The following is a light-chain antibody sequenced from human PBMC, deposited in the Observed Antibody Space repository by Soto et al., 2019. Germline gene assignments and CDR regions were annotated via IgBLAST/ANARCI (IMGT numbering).Light chain of an antibody. CDR2: DAS. CDR3: QQYNSYSPT. Sequence: NQVTPSPSTMSASVGSTVTVTCRASQSVSGWLAWYQQKPGEAPKLLIYDASALPRGVPSRFSGSGSGTKFTLTIASLQPDDFATYYCQQYNSYSPTFGQGTNVDTK. J-gene: IGKJ1*01. V-gene: IGKV1-5*01. CDR1: QSVSGW.